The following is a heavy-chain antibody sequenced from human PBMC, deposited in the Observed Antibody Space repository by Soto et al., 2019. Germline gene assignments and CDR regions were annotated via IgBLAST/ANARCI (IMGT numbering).Heavy chain of an antibody. CDR1: GGTFSSYA. Sequence: SVKVSCKASGGTFSSYAISWVRQAPGQGLEWMGGIIPIFGTANYAQKFQGRVTITADESTRTAYMELSSLRSEDTAVYYCASVLHQWVAPPGIGWFDAWGQGTLVTFSS. V-gene: IGHV1-69*13. D-gene: IGHD6-19*01. J-gene: IGHJ5*02. CDR2: IIPIFGTA. CDR3: ASVLHQWVAPPGIGWFDA.